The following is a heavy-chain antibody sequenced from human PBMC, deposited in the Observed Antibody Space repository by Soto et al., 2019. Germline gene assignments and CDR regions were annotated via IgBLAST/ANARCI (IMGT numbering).Heavy chain of an antibody. Sequence: QVQLQQWGAGLLKPSETLSLTCAVYGGSFSGYYWSWIRQPPGKGLEWIGEINHSGSTNYNPSLKSRVTISVDTSRNQFSLTLSSVTAADPAVYYCARGPTRRYSNRVFDYWGQGTLVTVSS. CDR3: ARGPTRRYSNRVFDY. CDR1: GGSFSGYY. J-gene: IGHJ4*02. V-gene: IGHV4-34*01. D-gene: IGHD4-4*01. CDR2: INHSGST.